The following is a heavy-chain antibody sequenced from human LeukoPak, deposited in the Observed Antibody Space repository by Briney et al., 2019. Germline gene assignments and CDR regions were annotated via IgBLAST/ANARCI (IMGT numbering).Heavy chain of an antibody. J-gene: IGHJ4*02. D-gene: IGHD6-19*01. V-gene: IGHV4-59*12. CDR1: GGSIRTYY. CDR3: ASDSPGAGTLDY. Sequence: SETLSLTCTVSGGSIRTYYWSWIRQPPGKGLEWIGYIYYSGSTNYNPSLKSRVTISVDTSKNQFSLKLSSVTAADTAVYYCASDSPGAGTLDYWGQGTLVTVSS. CDR2: IYYSGST.